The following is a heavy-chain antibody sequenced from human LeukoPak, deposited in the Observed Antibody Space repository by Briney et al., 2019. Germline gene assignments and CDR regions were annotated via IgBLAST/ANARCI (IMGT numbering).Heavy chain of an antibody. CDR3: ARQDLSAHYDRSGYMGGAFDI. D-gene: IGHD3-22*01. J-gene: IGHJ3*02. V-gene: IGHV5-51*01. Sequence: GESLKISWKGSGYSFTRYWIGWVRQMPGKGLEWMGIIYPGDSDTRYSPSFQGQVTISADKSISTAYLQWSSVKASDTAMYYCARQDLSAHYDRSGYMGGAFDIWGQGTMVTVSS. CDR2: IYPGDSDT. CDR1: GYSFTRYW.